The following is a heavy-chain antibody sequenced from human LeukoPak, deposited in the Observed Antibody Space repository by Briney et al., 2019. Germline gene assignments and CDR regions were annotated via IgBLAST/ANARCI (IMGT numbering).Heavy chain of an antibody. V-gene: IGHV3-30*18. CDR2: ISYDGSNK. D-gene: IGHD6-19*01. Sequence: GGSLRLSCAASGFTFSSYGMHWVRQAPGKGLEWVAVISYDGSNKYYADSVKGRFTISRDNSENTLYLQMNSLRAEDTAVYYCAKYPVAGNWGQGTLVTVSS. CDR3: AKYPVAGN. J-gene: IGHJ4*02. CDR1: GFTFSSYG.